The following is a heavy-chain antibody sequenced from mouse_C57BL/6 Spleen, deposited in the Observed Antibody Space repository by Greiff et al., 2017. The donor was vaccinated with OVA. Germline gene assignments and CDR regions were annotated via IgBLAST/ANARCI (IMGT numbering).Heavy chain of an antibody. CDR1: GYTFTDYE. D-gene: IGHD1-1*01. J-gene: IGHJ2*01. CDR2: IDPETGGT. CDR3: TRGEGIITTVVATRNYFDY. Sequence: VQLQQSGAELVRPGASVTLSCKASGYTFTDYEMHWVKQTPVHGLEWIGAIDPETGGTAYNQKFKGKAILTADKSSSTAYMELRSLTSEDSAVYYGTRGEGIITTVVATRNYFDYWGQGTTLTVSS. V-gene: IGHV1-15*01.